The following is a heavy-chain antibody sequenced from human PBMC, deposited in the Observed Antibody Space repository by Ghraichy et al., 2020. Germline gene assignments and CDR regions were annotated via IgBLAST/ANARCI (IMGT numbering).Heavy chain of an antibody. CDR2: INGDGSST. Sequence: GGSLRLSCAASGFTFSTYLMHWVRQAPGKGLVWVSRINGDGSSTTYADSVEGRFTISRDNAKNTLYLQMNSLKAEDTAVYYCAREFRTTGWNQEDPWGQGTLVAVSS. CDR1: GFTFSTYL. CDR3: AREFRTTGWNQEDP. D-gene: IGHD1-1*01. J-gene: IGHJ5*02. V-gene: IGHV3-74*01.